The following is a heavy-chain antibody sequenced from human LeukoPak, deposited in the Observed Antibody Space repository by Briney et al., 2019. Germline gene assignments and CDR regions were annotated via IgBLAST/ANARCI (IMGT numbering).Heavy chain of an antibody. V-gene: IGHV4-39*01. D-gene: IGHD3-22*01. CDR3: ARVLSSGYWVDP. Sequence: KPSETLSLTCTVSGGSTTSSSYHWVWIRQPPGEGLEWIGSMFHGGSTYDNPSLKSRVTISGDASKNQFSLKLTSVIATDTAVYYCARVLSSGYWVDPWGQGTLVTVSS. J-gene: IGHJ5*02. CDR2: MFHGGST. CDR1: GGSTTSSSYH.